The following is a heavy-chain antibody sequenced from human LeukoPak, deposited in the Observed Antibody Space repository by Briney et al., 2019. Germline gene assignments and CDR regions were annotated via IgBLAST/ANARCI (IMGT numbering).Heavy chain of an antibody. V-gene: IGHV3-74*01. CDR1: GFTFSRYR. D-gene: IGHD3-10*01. CDR2: IFSDGSNT. Sequence: GGSLRLSCAASGFTFSRYRMHWARQAPGKGLVWVSRIFSDGSNTVYADSVKGRFTISRDNAKNTLYLQMNSLRAEDTAVFYCASETYYYGSGSYYKGQFWGQGTLVTVSS. CDR3: ASETYYYGSGSYYKGQF. J-gene: IGHJ4*02.